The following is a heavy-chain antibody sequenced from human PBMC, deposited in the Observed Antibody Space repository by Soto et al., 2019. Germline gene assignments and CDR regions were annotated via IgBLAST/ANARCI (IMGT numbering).Heavy chain of an antibody. J-gene: IGHJ4*02. CDR2: IFPSGTT. CDR1: GASLTSGTYS. CDR3: ARGREFDS. Sequence: SLSPACSGSGASLTSGTYSWNWIRQPPGKGLEWIGYIFPSGTTYYNPSLKSRVSISIDVSKNQFSLNLRSLTAADTAVYYCARGREFDSWGQGTLVTVYS. V-gene: IGHV4-30-2*01.